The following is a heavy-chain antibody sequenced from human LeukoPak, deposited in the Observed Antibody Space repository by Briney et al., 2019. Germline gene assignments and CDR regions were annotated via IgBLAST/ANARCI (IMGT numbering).Heavy chain of an antibody. V-gene: IGHV4-59*01. D-gene: IGHD6-19*01. CDR2: IYYSGST. J-gene: IGHJ5*02. Sequence: SETLSLTCTVSGGSISSYYWSWIRQPPGKGLEWIGYIYYSGSTNYNPSLKSRVTISVDTSKNQYSLKLSSVTAADTAVYYCARDPSSGSPYGFDPWGQGTLVTVSS. CDR3: ARDPSSGSPYGFDP. CDR1: GGSISSYY.